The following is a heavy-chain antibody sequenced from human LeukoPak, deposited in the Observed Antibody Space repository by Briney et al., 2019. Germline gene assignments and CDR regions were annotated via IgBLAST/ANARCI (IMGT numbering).Heavy chain of an antibody. CDR1: GYTFTGYY. CDR3: ARSSGRIYSSSRFDY. J-gene: IGHJ4*02. D-gene: IGHD6-6*01. Sequence: ASVKVSCKASGYTFTGYYMHWVRQAPGQGLEWMGWINPNSGGTNYAQKFQGRVTMTRDTSISTAYMELSRLRSDDTAVYYCARSSGRIYSSSRFDYWGQGTLVTVSS. CDR2: INPNSGGT. V-gene: IGHV1-2*02.